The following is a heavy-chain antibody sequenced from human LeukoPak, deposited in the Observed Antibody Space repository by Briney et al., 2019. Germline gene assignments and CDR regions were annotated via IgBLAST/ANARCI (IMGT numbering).Heavy chain of an antibody. D-gene: IGHD1-26*01. CDR1: GGSISRSSYY. J-gene: IGHJ4*02. V-gene: IGHV4-39*01. CDR3: ASFSGRYQIDY. Sequence: SETLSRTCTVSGGSISRSSYYWGWIRQPPGKGLEWIGSMYYSGSTYYNPSLKSRVTISVDTSKNQFSLKLSSVTAADTAVYYCASFSGRYQIDYWGQGTLVTVS. CDR2: MYYSGST.